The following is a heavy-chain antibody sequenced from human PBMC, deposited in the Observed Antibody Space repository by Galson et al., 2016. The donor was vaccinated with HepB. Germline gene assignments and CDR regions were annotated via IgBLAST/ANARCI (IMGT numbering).Heavy chain of an antibody. J-gene: IGHJ5*02. D-gene: IGHD2-2*01. CDR3: ARDVVILVPTGSYDWFDP. CDR1: GFTFSSYD. Sequence: SLRLSCAASGFTFSSYDMNWVRQAPGKGLEWVSSISSSTNFIYYADSVKARFTISRDNAKNSLYLQMNSLRAEDTAVYYCARDVVILVPTGSYDWFDPWGQGTLVTVSS. CDR2: ISSSTNFI. V-gene: IGHV3-21*01.